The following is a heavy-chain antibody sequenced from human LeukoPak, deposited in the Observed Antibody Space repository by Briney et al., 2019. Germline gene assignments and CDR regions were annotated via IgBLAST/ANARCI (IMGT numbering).Heavy chain of an antibody. J-gene: IGHJ4*02. CDR3: AKGGKWDVTPFDY. D-gene: IGHD1-26*01. CDR1: GFNFSAYG. V-gene: IGHV3-30*18. Sequence: AGGSLRLSCAASGFNFSAYGMHWVRQVLGKGLEWVALVSLDGSSKFYADSVKGRFTISRDNSKNTLYLQVNSLRAEDTAVYYCAKGGKWDVTPFDYWGQGTLVTVSS. CDR2: VSLDGSSK.